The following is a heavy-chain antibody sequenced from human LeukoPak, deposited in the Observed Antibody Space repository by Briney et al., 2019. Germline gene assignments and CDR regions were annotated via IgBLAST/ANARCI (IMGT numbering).Heavy chain of an antibody. Sequence: PSETLSLTCTVSGGSISNGVYYWSWIRQHPGKGLEWIGYIYYSGSTYYSPSLKSRLTMSVDTSKNQFSLKLSSVTAADTAVYYCARDLGGGSFDFWGQGTLVTVSS. CDR1: GGSISNGVYY. CDR3: ARDLGGGSFDF. CDR2: IYYSGST. D-gene: IGHD2-15*01. J-gene: IGHJ4*02. V-gene: IGHV4-31*03.